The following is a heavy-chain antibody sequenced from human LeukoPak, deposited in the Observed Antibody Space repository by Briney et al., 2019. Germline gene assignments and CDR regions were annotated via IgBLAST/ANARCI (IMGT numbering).Heavy chain of an antibody. Sequence: PSETLSLTFTVSGDSISSYYWSWIRQPPGKGLEWIGYIYYIGSTNYNPSLKSRVTISVDTSKNQFSLKLSSVTAADTAVYYCARDYAFDIWGQGTMVTVSS. CDR2: IYYIGST. V-gene: IGHV4-59*01. CDR1: GDSISSYY. J-gene: IGHJ3*02. CDR3: ARDYAFDI.